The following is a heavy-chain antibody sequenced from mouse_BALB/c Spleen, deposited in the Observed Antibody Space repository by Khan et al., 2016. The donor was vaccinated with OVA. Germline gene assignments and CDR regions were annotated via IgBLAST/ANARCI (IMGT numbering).Heavy chain of an antibody. D-gene: IGHD1-1*01. J-gene: IGHJ4*01. V-gene: IGHV3-8*02. CDR1: GDSITSGF. CDR3: ARSYGSGAMDY. Sequence: EVQLVESGPSLVKPSQTLSLTCSVTGDSITSGFWNWIRKFLGNKFEYLGYITYSGNTYYNQSFKSRISITRDTSKSQYYLQLNSVTTEDTATYYSARSYGSGAMDYWGQGTSVTVSS. CDR2: ITYSGNT.